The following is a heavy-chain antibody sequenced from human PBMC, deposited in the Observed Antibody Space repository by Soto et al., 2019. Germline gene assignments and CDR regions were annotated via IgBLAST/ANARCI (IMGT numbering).Heavy chain of an antibody. J-gene: IGHJ4*02. CDR3: ARGGIHYYDSSGHAFDY. CDR2: IIPIFGTA. V-gene: IGHV1-69*06. D-gene: IGHD3-22*01. Sequence: QVQLVQSGAEVKKPGSSVKVSCKASGGTFDIYGFNRARQAPGQGLEWMGTIIPIFGTADYAQKFEGRVSITADKSTSTAYMELRSLTSEDTAMYYCARGGIHYYDSSGHAFDYWGQGTLITVSS. CDR1: GGTFDIYG.